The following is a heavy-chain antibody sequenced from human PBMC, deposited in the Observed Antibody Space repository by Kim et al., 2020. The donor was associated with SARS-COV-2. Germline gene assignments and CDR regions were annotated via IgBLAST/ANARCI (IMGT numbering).Heavy chain of an antibody. D-gene: IGHD1-26*01. CDR2: IYYSGGT. CDR3: ARGTIVGATPADAFDI. CDR1: GGSISSYY. Sequence: SETLSLTCTVYGGSISSYYWSWIRQPPGKGLEWIGYIYYSGGTKYNPSLKSRVTISVDTSKNQFSLKLSSVTAADTDVFYCARGTIVGATPADAFDIWGPGTMVTVSS. V-gene: IGHV4-59*01. J-gene: IGHJ3*02.